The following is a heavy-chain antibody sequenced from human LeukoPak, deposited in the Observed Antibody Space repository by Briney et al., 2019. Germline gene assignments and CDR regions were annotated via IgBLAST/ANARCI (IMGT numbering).Heavy chain of an antibody. CDR2: INPNSGGT. D-gene: IGHD1-26*01. CDR3: ARDLRSGSYHADY. V-gene: IGHV1-2*02. Sequence: GASVKVSCKASGYTFTSYYMHWVRQAPGQGLEWMGWINPNSGGTNYAQKFQGRVTMTRDTYISTAYMELSRLRSDDTAVYYCARDLRSGSYHADYWGQGTLVTVSS. J-gene: IGHJ4*02. CDR1: GYTFTSYY.